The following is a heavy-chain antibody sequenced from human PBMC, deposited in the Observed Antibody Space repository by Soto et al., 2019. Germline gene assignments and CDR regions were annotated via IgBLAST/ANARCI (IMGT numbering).Heavy chain of an antibody. CDR3: ARERGMRVGSNTDGMDV. Sequence: QVQLVQSGAEVKKPGSSVTVSCKASGGTFSSYAISWVRQAPGHGLELMGGIIPIFGTATYAQKFQGRVTITADESTSTAYRELSSLRSEDTAVYYCARERGMRVGSNTDGMDVCGQGTTVTVSS. CDR2: IIPIFGTA. V-gene: IGHV1-69*01. CDR1: GGTFSSYA. J-gene: IGHJ6*02. D-gene: IGHD3-16*01.